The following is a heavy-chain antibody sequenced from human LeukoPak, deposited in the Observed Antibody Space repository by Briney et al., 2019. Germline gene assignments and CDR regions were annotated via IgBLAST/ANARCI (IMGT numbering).Heavy chain of an antibody. CDR1: GASLNNNF. Sequence: PETLSLTCTVSGASLNNNFLTWIRPPPGKGLEWIGYIYSSGSANYNPSLKSRVIISRDTSKNQISLNLPSVTAADTALYFCARHRDYDTWGHGTLVTVSS. J-gene: IGHJ4*01. D-gene: IGHD3-16*01. CDR2: IYSSGSA. V-gene: IGHV4-59*08. CDR3: ARHRDYDT.